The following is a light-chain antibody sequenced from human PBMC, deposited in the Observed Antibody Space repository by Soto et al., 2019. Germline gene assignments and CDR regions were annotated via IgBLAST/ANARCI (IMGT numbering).Light chain of an antibody. CDR3: QKYGSAFT. CDR2: AAS. J-gene: IGKJ3*01. CDR1: QSVSSNY. V-gene: IGKV3-20*01. Sequence: EIVLTQSPGTLSLSPGERATLSCRASQSVSSNYLAWYQHKPGQGPRLLIYAASSWATGIPDRFSGSGSGTDFTLTISRLEPEDFALYYCQKYGSAFTFGPGTKVDIK.